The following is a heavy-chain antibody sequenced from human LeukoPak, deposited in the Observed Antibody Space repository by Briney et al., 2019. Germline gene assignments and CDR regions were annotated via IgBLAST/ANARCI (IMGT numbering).Heavy chain of an antibody. Sequence: PGGSLRLSCAASGFTFSNYVMSWVRQAPGKGLEWVSSITGSGGNTYYADSVKGRFTTSRDNSKNTLYLQMNSLRVEDTAVYYCAKESFIPYRYHSSGYIDYWGQGTLVTVSS. J-gene: IGHJ4*02. V-gene: IGHV3-23*01. CDR1: GFTFSNYV. CDR2: ITGSGGNT. D-gene: IGHD3-22*01. CDR3: AKESFIPYRYHSSGYIDY.